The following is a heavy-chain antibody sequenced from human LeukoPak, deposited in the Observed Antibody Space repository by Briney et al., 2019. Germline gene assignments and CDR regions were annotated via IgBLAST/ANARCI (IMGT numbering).Heavy chain of an antibody. CDR1: GFTISNYD. J-gene: IGHJ4*02. CDR2: IGRSGSSI. Sequence: PGGSLRLSCAASGFTISNYDMNWVRQAPGKGLEWVSYIGRSGSSIYYTDSVKGRFTISRDNARNSLYLQMNSLRAEDTAVYYCARDGKGRNRIGYYFDYWGQGTLVTVSS. V-gene: IGHV3-48*03. CDR3: ARDGKGRNRIGYYFDY. D-gene: IGHD3-10*01.